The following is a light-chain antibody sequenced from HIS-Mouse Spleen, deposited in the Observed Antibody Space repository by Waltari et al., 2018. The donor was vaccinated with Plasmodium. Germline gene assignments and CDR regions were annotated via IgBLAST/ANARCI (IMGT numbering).Light chain of an antibody. Sequence: DIQMTQSPSTLSASVGDRVTITCRASQSISSRLAWYQQKPGKAPKLLIYKASSLESGVPSRVSGSGSGTEFTLTISSLQPEDFATYYCQQYNSYSWTFGQGTKVEIK. J-gene: IGKJ1*01. CDR1: QSISSR. CDR2: KAS. CDR3: QQYNSYSWT. V-gene: IGKV1-5*03.